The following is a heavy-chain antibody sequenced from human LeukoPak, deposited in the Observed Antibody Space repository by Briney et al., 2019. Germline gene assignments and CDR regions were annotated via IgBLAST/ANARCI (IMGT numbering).Heavy chain of an antibody. Sequence: PGGSLRLSCAASGFTFSSYAMSRVRQAPGKGLEWVSAISGSGGSTYYADSAKGRFTISRDNSKNTLYLQMNSLRAEDTAVYFCAKDPSPYGSGSYFDYWGQGTLVTVSS. V-gene: IGHV3-23*01. J-gene: IGHJ4*02. CDR2: ISGSGGST. D-gene: IGHD3-10*01. CDR3: AKDPSPYGSGSYFDY. CDR1: GFTFSSYA.